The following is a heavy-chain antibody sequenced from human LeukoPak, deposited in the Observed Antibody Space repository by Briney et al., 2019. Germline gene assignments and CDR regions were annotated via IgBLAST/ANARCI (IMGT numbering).Heavy chain of an antibody. CDR3: ATYYDRSGYYFPQ. J-gene: IGHJ1*01. Sequence: SETLSLTCTVSGGSINSYYWSWIRQPPGKGLEWMGYIYCSGSTNCNPSLKSRPTISVDRSKNEFSLKLSSVTAAHTAVYYCATYYDRSGYYFPQWGQGTLVTVSS. CDR1: GGSINSYY. V-gene: IGHV4-59*08. D-gene: IGHD3-22*01. CDR2: IYCSGST.